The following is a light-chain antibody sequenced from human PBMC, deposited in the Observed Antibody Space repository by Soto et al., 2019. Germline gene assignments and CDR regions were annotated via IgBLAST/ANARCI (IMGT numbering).Light chain of an antibody. CDR3: QQYNNWPLLT. J-gene: IGKJ4*01. V-gene: IGKV3-15*01. CDR2: GAS. CDR1: QSVSSN. Sequence: EIVMTQSPATLSVSPGERATLSCRASQSVSSNLAWYQQKPGQAPRLLIYGASTRATGIPARFSGSGSGTEFTLTISNLQSEGFAVYYCQQYNNWPLLTFGGGTKVEIK.